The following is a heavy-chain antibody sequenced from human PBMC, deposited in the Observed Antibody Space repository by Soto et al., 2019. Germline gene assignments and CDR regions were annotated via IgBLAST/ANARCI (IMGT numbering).Heavy chain of an antibody. CDR3: ARTVSSGWYVPPLVGY. D-gene: IGHD6-19*01. CDR2: INSDGSST. CDR1: GFTFSSYW. Sequence: EVQLVESGGGLVQPGGSLRLSCAASGFTFSSYWMHWVRQAPGKGLVWVSRINSDGSSTSYADSVKGRFTISRDNAKNTLYLQMNSLRAEDTAVYYCARTVSSGWYVPPLVGYWGQGTLVTVSS. V-gene: IGHV3-74*01. J-gene: IGHJ4*02.